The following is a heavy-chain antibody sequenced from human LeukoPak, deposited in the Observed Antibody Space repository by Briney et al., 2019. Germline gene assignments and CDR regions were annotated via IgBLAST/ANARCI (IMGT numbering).Heavy chain of an antibody. CDR3: ARGEYSYGVLGN. D-gene: IGHD5-18*01. CDR1: GFTFSNAW. V-gene: IGHV4-59*01. J-gene: IGHJ4*02. CDR2: IYYSGST. Sequence: GSLRLSCAASGFTFSNAWMSWVRQAPGKGLEWIGYIYYSGSTNYNPSLKSRVTISVDTSKNQFSLKLSSVTAADTAVYYCARGEYSYGVLGNWGQGTLVTVSS.